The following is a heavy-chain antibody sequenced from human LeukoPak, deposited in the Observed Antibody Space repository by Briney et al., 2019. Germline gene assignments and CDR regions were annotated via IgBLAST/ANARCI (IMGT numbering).Heavy chain of an antibody. CDR2: ISGSGGST. V-gene: IGHV3-23*01. J-gene: IGHJ4*02. CDR1: GFTFSSYA. Sequence: PGGSLRLSCAASGFTFSSYAMSWVRQAPGKGLEWVSAISGSGGSTYYADSVKGRFTNSRDNSKNTLYLQMNSLRAEDTAVYYCARDRRPPYSSSWYFDYWGQGTLVTVSS. D-gene: IGHD6-13*01. CDR3: ARDRRPPYSSSWYFDY.